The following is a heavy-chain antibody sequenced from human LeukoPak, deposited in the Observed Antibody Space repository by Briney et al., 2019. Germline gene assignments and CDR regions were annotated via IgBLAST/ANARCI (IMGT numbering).Heavy chain of an antibody. CDR2: ISAYNGNT. CDR1: GYTFTSYG. J-gene: IGHJ4*02. CDR3: ARSLYYDFWSGYYQTLLDY. Sequence: ASVKVSCKASGYTFTSYGISWVRQAPGQGLEWMGWISAYNGNTNYAQKLQGRVTMTTDTSTSTAYMELRSLRSDDTAVYYCARSLYYDFWSGYYQTLLDYWGQGTLVTVSS. D-gene: IGHD3-3*01. V-gene: IGHV1-18*01.